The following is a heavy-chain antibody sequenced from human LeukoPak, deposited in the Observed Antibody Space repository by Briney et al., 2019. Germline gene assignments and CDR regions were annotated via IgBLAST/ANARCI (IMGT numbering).Heavy chain of an antibody. CDR3: AREPHDYGAVPGI. Sequence: SETLSLTCTVSGGSVSSGSYFWSWIRQPPGKGLEWIGYIYYSGSTNYNPSLKSRVTISSDTSKNQFSLGLSSLTAADTAVYYCAREPHDYGAVPGIWGQGTMVTVSS. D-gene: IGHD4-17*01. J-gene: IGHJ3*02. CDR2: IYYSGST. CDR1: GGSVSSGSYF. V-gene: IGHV4-61*01.